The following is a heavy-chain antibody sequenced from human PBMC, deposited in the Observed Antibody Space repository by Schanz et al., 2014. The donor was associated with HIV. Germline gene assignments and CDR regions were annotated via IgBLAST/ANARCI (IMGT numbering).Heavy chain of an antibody. CDR3: AKGLRQWLVLGGSDY. J-gene: IGHJ4*02. CDR1: GFTFSNYG. D-gene: IGHD6-19*01. Sequence: VQVVEAGGGVVQPGRSLRLSCAVSGFTFSNYGMHWVRQAPGKGLEWVAVISYDGSNKYYADSLKGRFTIARDNSKNSLYLQMNSLRAEDTAVYYCAKGLRQWLVLGGSDYWGQGTLVTVSS. CDR2: ISYDGSNK. V-gene: IGHV3-30*18.